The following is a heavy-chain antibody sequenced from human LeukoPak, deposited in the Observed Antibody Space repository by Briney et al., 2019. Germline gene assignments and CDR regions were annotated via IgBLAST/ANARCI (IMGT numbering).Heavy chain of an antibody. CDR2: ISSSSSTI. V-gene: IGHV3-48*04. CDR3: ARDGCSSTSCQPGYKDYYYMDV. CDR1: GFTFSSYS. Sequence: GGSLRLSCAASGFTFSSYSMNWVRQAPGKGQEWVSYISSSSSTIYYADSVKGRFTISRDNAKNSLYLQMNSLRAEDTAVYYCARDGCSSTSCQPGYKDYYYMDVWGKGTAVTVS. J-gene: IGHJ6*03. D-gene: IGHD2-2*01.